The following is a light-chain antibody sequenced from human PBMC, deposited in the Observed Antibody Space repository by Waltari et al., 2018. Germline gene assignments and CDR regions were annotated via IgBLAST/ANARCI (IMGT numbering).Light chain of an antibody. CDR1: SSNIGPASD. J-gene: IGLJ3*02. Sequence: QSVLTQPPSVSGAPGQRVTISCTGSSSNIGPASDVQWYQQLPGTAPKLLIYANNNRPSGVPDRFSGSKCGTSASLAISGLQAEDEADYYCQSYDSSLSGSVFGGGTKLTVL. CDR2: ANN. V-gene: IGLV1-40*01. CDR3: QSYDSSLSGSV.